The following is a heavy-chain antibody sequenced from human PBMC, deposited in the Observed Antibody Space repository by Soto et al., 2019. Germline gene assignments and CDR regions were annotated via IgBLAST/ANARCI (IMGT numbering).Heavy chain of an antibody. CDR2: IYYSGST. Sequence: PSETLSLTCTVSGGSISSGGYYWSWIRQHPGKGLEWIGYIYYSGSTYYNPSLKSRVTISVDTSKNQFSLKLSSVTAADTAVYYCARDSEYSSSWGIDYWGQGTLVTVSS. V-gene: IGHV4-31*03. D-gene: IGHD6-6*01. J-gene: IGHJ4*02. CDR1: GGSISSGGYY. CDR3: ARDSEYSSSWGIDY.